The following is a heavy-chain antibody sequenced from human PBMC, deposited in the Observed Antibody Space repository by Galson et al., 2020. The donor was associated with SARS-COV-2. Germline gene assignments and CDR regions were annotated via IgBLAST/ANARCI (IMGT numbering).Heavy chain of an antibody. Sequence: SETLSLTCTVSGGSTSTIDYYWAWIRQPPGKGLEWIGSMYYTGTTYYNPSLKSRVAISLDKSKNQFSLRVNSMTAADTAVYFCAKAQWSSSLYYFDYWGQGTLVTVSS. CDR1: GGSTSTIDYY. CDR3: AKAQWSSSLYYFDY. V-gene: IGHV4-39*07. D-gene: IGHD6-13*01. CDR2: MYYTGTT. J-gene: IGHJ4*02.